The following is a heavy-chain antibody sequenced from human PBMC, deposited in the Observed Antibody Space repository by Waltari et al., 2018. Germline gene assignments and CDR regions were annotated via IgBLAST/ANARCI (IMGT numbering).Heavy chain of an antibody. J-gene: IGHJ3*02. CDR3: ARSGGSTVPNDAFDI. Sequence: QVQLQESGPGLVKPSETLSLTCTVSGGSISSYYWSWLRQPPGKGLEWIGYIYYSGSTNYNPSLKSRVTISVDTSKNQFSLKLSSVTAADTAVYYCARSGGSTVPNDAFDIWGQGTMVTVSS. V-gene: IGHV4-59*01. CDR1: GGSISSYY. CDR2: IYYSGST. D-gene: IGHD4-17*01.